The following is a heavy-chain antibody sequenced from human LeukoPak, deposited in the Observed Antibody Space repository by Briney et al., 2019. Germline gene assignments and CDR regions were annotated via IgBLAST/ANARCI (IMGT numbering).Heavy chain of an antibody. D-gene: IGHD3-9*01. Sequence: SETLSLTCAVYGGSFSGYYWSWIRQPPGKGLEWIGEINHSGSTNYNPSLKSRVTISVDTSKNQFSLKLSSVTAADTAVYYCARHIGQGGLRYFDWLLPDYWGQGTLVTVSS. J-gene: IGHJ4*02. CDR3: ARHIGQGGLRYFDWLLPDY. CDR1: GGSFSGYY. CDR2: INHSGST. V-gene: IGHV4-34*01.